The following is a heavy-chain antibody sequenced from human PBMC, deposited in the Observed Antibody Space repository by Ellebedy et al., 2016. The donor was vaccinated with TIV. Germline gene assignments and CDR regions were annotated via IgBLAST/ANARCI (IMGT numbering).Heavy chain of an antibody. CDR2: ISYDGSNK. J-gene: IGHJ4*02. CDR3: AKLGDTAMVDY. CDR1: GFTFSSYA. V-gene: IGHV3-30-3*02. D-gene: IGHD5-18*01. Sequence: GESLKISXAASGFTFSSYAMHWVRQAPGKGLEWVAVISYDGSNKYYADSVKGRFTISRDNSKNTLYLQMNSLRAEDTAVYYCAKLGDTAMVDYWGQGTLVTVSS.